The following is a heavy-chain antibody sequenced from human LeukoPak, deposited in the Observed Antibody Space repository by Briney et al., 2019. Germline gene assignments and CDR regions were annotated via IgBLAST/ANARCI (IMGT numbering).Heavy chain of an antibody. D-gene: IGHD5-12*01. CDR1: GGTFSSYA. Sequence: SVKVSCKASGGTFSSYAISWVRQAPGQGLEWMGRIIPILGIANYAQKFQGRVTITADKSTSTAYMELSSLRSEDTAVYYCAREVDTVATIDSSFDYWGQGTLVTVSS. CDR2: IIPILGIA. V-gene: IGHV1-69*04. CDR3: AREVDTVATIDSSFDY. J-gene: IGHJ4*02.